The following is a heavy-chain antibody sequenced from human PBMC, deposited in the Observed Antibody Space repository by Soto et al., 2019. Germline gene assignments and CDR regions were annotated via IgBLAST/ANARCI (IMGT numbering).Heavy chain of an antibody. J-gene: IGHJ3*02. V-gene: IGHV1-69*02. CDR2: IIPILGIA. D-gene: IGHD3-9*01. CDR3: ARYILTGSDAFDI. CDR1: GGTVSSYT. Sequence: SVKVSFKASGGTVSSYTISWVRQAPGQGLEWMGRIIPILGIANYAQKFQGRVTITADKSTSTAYMELSSLRSEDTAVYYCARYILTGSDAFDIWGQGTMVTVSS.